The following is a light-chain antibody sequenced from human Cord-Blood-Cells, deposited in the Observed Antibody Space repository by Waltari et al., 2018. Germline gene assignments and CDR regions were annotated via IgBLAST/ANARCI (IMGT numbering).Light chain of an antibody. Sequence: AILLTQSPATLSASVGDRATITCRASQGISSVLAWYQQKPGKAPRLLIDDASRWESGVASMCGGGGAGTDFILTISSLQHEDSATYYWQQINRNPFALGQGTRLEIK. J-gene: IGKJ5*01. CDR1: QGISSV. CDR3: QQINRNPFA. CDR2: DAS. V-gene: IGKV1-13*02.